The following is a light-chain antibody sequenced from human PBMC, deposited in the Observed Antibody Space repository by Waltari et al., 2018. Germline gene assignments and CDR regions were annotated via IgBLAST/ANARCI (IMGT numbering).Light chain of an antibody. CDR2: VAS. CDR3: LQDYNYPPT. CDR1: QGIRND. J-gene: IGKJ1*01. V-gene: IGKV1-6*01. Sequence: AIQMTQSPSSLSASVGDRVTITCRASQGIRNDLGWYQQKPGKDPKLLIYVASSLQSGVPSRFSGSGSGTDFTLTISSLQPEDFATYYCLQDYNYPPTFGQGTKVEIK.